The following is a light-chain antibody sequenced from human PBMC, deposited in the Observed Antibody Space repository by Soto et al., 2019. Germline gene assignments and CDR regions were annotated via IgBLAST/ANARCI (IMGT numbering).Light chain of an antibody. CDR2: ATS. CDR1: QGSSSY. J-gene: IGKJ3*01. Sequence: DIQLTQSPSFLSASVGDSVTITCRASQGSSSYLAWYQQKPGKAPKLLIYATSTLQSGVPSRFSGSGSGTEFTLTISSLQPEDFATYYCQQLNSYRFTFGPGTKVDIK. V-gene: IGKV1-9*01. CDR3: QQLNSYRFT.